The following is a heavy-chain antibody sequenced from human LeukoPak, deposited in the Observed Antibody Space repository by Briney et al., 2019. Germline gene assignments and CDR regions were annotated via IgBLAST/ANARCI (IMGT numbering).Heavy chain of an antibody. V-gene: IGHV4-34*01. CDR3: ARGADILTNDY. Sequence: PSETLSLTCAVYGGSFSGYYWSWIRQPPGKGLEWIGEINHSGSTNYNPSLKSRVTISVDTSKNQFSLKLSSVTAADTAVYYCARGADILTNDYWGQGTLVTVSS. CDR2: INHSGST. D-gene: IGHD3-9*01. J-gene: IGHJ4*02. CDR1: GGSFSGYY.